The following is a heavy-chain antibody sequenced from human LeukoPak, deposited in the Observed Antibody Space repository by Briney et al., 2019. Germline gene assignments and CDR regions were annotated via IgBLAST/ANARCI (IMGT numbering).Heavy chain of an antibody. Sequence: GGSLRLSCAASGFTFDDYAMHWVRQAPGKGLEWVSLISWDGGSTYYADSVKGRFTISRDNAKNSLYLQMNSLRAEDTAVYYCASGYSSGFGAFDIWGQGTMVTVSS. CDR1: GFTFDDYA. CDR2: ISWDGGST. CDR3: ASGYSSGFGAFDI. V-gene: IGHV3-43D*03. D-gene: IGHD6-19*01. J-gene: IGHJ3*02.